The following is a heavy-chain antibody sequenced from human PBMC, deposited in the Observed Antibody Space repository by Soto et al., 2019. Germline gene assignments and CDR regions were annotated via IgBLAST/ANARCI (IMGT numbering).Heavy chain of an antibody. J-gene: IGHJ4*02. CDR3: ARGGLVGALPGY. V-gene: IGHV3-23*01. CDR2: ISGSGGSI. CDR1: GFTFSSYT. D-gene: IGHD1-26*01. Sequence: ELQLLESGGGLVQPGGSLRLSCAASGFTFSSYTMSWVRQAPGKGLEWVSGISGSGGSIYYADSVKGRFTISRDNSKNTVYLQTNSLRAEDAAVYDCARGGLVGALPGYWGQGTLVIVSS.